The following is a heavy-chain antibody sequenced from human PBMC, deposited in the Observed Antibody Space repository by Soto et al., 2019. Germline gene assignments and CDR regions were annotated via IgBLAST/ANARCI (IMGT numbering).Heavy chain of an antibody. Sequence: ASVKVSCKASGYTFTSYGISWVRQAPGQGLEWMGWISAYNGNTNYAQKLQGRVTMTTDTSTSTAYMELRSLRSDDTAVYYCARDEANYDFDAGLRLFDYWGHGTLVKVSS. V-gene: IGHV1-18*04. CDR1: GYTFTSYG. D-gene: IGHD3-3*01. CDR2: ISAYNGNT. CDR3: ARDEANYDFDAGLRLFDY. J-gene: IGHJ4*01.